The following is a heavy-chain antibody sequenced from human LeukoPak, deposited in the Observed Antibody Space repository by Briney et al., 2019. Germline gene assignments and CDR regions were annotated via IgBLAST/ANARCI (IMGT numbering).Heavy chain of an antibody. CDR1: GGSVSSYY. Sequence: SETLSLTCTVSGGSVSSYYWSWVRQPPGKGLEWIGYIHYSGSTYYNPSLKSRVTISVDTSKNQFSLKLSSVTAADTAVYYCARGGYDSSDNWFDPWGQGTLVTVSS. CDR3: ARGGYDSSDNWFDP. V-gene: IGHV4-59*02. D-gene: IGHD3-22*01. J-gene: IGHJ5*02. CDR2: IHYSGST.